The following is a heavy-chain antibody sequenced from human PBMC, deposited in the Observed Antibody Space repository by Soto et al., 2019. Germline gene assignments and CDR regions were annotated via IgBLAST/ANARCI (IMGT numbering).Heavy chain of an antibody. Sequence: QVQLVESGGGVVQPGRSLRLSCAASGFTFSDYGMQWVRQAPGKGLEWVAVIWSDGSTKYNADAVKGRFTISRDNSKNTLYLQMNCLRVEDTALYYCAAYYGSGRYFYWGQGTLFTVSS. V-gene: IGHV3-33*01. CDR1: GFTFSDYG. J-gene: IGHJ4*02. D-gene: IGHD3-10*01. CDR3: AAYYGSGRYFY. CDR2: IWSDGSTK.